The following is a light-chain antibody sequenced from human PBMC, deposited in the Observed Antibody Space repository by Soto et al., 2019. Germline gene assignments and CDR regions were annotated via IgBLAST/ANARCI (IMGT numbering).Light chain of an antibody. CDR2: GAS. Sequence: EIVLTQSPGTLSLSPGERATLSCRASQSLSGSYLAWYQQKPGQAPRLLIYGASTRATGIPDRFSGSGSGTDLSLTISRLEPEDLAVYYCQQYGTSYRYSFGQGTKLEIK. CDR3: QQYGTSYRYS. V-gene: IGKV3-20*01. J-gene: IGKJ2*01. CDR1: QSLSGSY.